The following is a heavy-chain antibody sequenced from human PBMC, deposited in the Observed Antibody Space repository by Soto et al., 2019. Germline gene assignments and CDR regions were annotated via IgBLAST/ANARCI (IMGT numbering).Heavy chain of an antibody. CDR3: ARGSEPYSYGPNFDY. D-gene: IGHD5-18*01. J-gene: IGHJ4*02. Sequence: QVQLQESGPGLVKPSQTMSVTCTVSGGSISSGDYYWSWIRQPPGKGLEWIGYIYYSGSTYYNPSLKSRVTISVDTSKNQFSLKLSSVTAAYTAVYYCARGSEPYSYGPNFDYWGQGTLVTVSS. CDR1: GGSISSGDYY. V-gene: IGHV4-30-4*01. CDR2: IYYSGST.